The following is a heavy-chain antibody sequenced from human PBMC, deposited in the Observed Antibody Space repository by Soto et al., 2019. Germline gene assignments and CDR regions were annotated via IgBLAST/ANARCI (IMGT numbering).Heavy chain of an antibody. V-gene: IGHV3-74*01. Sequence: GGSLRLSCAASGFTFSSYWMHWVRQAPGKGLVWVSRINSDGSSTSYADSVKGRFTISRDNAKNTLYLQMNSLRAEDTAVYYCAREPYSSSSVNYYYYYYGMDVWGQGTTVTVSS. J-gene: IGHJ6*02. CDR3: AREPYSSSSVNYYYYYYGMDV. CDR1: GFTFSSYW. CDR2: INSDGSST. D-gene: IGHD6-6*01.